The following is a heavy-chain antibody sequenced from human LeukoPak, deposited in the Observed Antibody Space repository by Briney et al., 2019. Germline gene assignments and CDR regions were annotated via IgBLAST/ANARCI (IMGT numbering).Heavy chain of an antibody. CDR3: ARKGAAGTGFGN. D-gene: IGHD1-1*01. V-gene: IGHV4-59*01. CDR2: IYSRGTT. Sequence: SETLSLTCAVSGGSINSYDWSWIRQPPGKGLEWIGYIYSRGTTNYNPSLKSRVTISVDTSKNQFSLRLNSVTAADTAVYFCARKGAAGTGFGNWGQGTQVTVSS. J-gene: IGHJ4*02. CDR1: GGSINSYD.